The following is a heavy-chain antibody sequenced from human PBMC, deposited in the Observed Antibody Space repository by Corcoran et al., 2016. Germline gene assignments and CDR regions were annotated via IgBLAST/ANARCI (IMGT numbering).Heavy chain of an antibody. CDR3: AGQVYGSGSYPDPYYYYGMDV. CDR1: GYTFTSYY. Sequence: QVQLVQSGAEVKKPGASVKVSCKASGYTFTSYYMHWVRQAPGQGLEWMGIINPSGGSTSYAQKFQGRVTMTRDTSTSTVYMELSSLRSEDTAVYYWAGQVYGSGSYPDPYYYYGMDVWGQGTTVTVSS. D-gene: IGHD3-10*01. V-gene: IGHV1-46*01. J-gene: IGHJ6*02. CDR2: INPSGGST.